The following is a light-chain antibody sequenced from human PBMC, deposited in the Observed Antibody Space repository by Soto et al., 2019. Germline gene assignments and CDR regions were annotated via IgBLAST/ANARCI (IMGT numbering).Light chain of an antibody. CDR1: QSVDNS. V-gene: IGKV3-11*01. Sequence: DIVLTQSPATLSLSPGERATLSCRASQSVDNSLAWYQQKPGHSPRLLIYDASTRATDSPAIFSGSGSGTDFTLTISSLEPEDFAVYYGQHRNSWPLACGGGTKVEIK. CDR3: QHRNSWPLA. J-gene: IGKJ4*01. CDR2: DAS.